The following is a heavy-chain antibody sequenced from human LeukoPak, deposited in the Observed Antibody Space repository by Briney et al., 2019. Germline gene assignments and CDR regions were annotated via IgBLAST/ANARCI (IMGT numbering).Heavy chain of an antibody. D-gene: IGHD4-11*01. CDR2: INPNGGET. Sequence: GASVKVSCKTSGYTFTDYYIHWVRQAPGQGLEWMGWINPNGGETKYAQKFQGRVTMTGDTSISPAYMELSRLTSDDTAVYYCARDRDYSNTERGFDYWGQGTLVTVSS. CDR3: ARDRDYSNTERGFDY. J-gene: IGHJ4*02. V-gene: IGHV1-2*02. CDR1: GYTFTDYY.